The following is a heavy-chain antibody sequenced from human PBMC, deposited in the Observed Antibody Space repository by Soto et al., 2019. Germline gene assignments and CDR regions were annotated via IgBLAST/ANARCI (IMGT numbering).Heavy chain of an antibody. Sequence: GGSLRLSCAASGFTVSSNYMSWVRQAPGKGLEWVSVIYSGGSTYYADSVKGRFTISRDNSKNTLYLQMNSLRAEDTAVYYCARDRITARDGNDDFDIWGQGTMVTVSS. CDR3: ARDRITARDGNDDFDI. CDR2: IYSGGST. D-gene: IGHD3-10*01. CDR1: GFTVSSNY. V-gene: IGHV3-53*01. J-gene: IGHJ3*02.